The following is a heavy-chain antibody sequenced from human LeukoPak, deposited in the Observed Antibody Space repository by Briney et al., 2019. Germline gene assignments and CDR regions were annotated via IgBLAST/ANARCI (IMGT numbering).Heavy chain of an antibody. J-gene: IGHJ4*02. CDR3: ARLVRDYGDYLDY. V-gene: IGHV4-59*01. D-gene: IGHD4-17*01. Sequence: SETPSLTCNVSGGSISNYYWTWIRQPPGKGLEWIAYIHYGGTTNYNPSLKGRVTISIDRSKNHFSLRLYSVIAADTAVYYCARLVRDYGDYLDYWGQGTLVTVSS. CDR2: IHYGGTT. CDR1: GGSISNYY.